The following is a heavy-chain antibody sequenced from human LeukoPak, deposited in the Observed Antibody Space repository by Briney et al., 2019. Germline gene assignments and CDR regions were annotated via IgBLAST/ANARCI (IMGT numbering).Heavy chain of an antibody. CDR1: GFTFGSSG. D-gene: IGHD3-10*01. V-gene: IGHV3-21*01. Sequence: GGSLRLSCAASGFTFGSSGMNWVRQAPGKGLEWVSFISSSSHYIYYADSVKDRFTISRDNAKDSLYLHLNSLRAEDTAVYYCVRDKFSRYYASGSLPDLFDYWGQGTLVTVSS. CDR3: VRDKFSRYYASGSLPDLFDY. J-gene: IGHJ4*02. CDR2: ISSSSHYI.